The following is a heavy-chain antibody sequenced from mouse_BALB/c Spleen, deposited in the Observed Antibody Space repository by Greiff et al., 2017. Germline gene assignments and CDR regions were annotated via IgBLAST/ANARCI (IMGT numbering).Heavy chain of an antibody. V-gene: IGHV5-6*01. CDR3: ARTKDYYAMDY. CDR1: GFTFSSYG. Sequence: EVQGVESGGDLVKPGGSLKLSCAASGFTFSSYGMSWVRQTPDKRLEWVATISSGGSYTYYPDSVKGRFTISRDNAKNTLYLQMSSLKSEDTAMYYCARTKDYYAMDYWGQGTSVTVSS. CDR2: ISSGGSYT. J-gene: IGHJ4*01.